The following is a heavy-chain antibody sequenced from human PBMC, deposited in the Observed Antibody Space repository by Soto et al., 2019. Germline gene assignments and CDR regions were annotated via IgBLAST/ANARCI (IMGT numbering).Heavy chain of an antibody. Sequence: EAQLVESGGGLVKPGGSLRLSCAASGIIFSDYTMSWVRQAPGKGLEWVSSISSSSSYIYYADSLKGRFTISRDNAKKSLYLKMNSLRAEDTAVYYCARVRGYSNGWSDYWGQGTLVTVSS. CDR2: ISSSSSYI. CDR1: GIIFSDYT. J-gene: IGHJ4*02. V-gene: IGHV3-21*01. CDR3: ARVRGYSNGWSDY. D-gene: IGHD5-18*01.